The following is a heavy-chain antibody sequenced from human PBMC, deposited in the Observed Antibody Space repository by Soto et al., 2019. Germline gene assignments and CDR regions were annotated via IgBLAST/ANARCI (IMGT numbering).Heavy chain of an antibody. D-gene: IGHD6-19*01. CDR1: GFTFSSYA. CDR2: ISYDGSNK. V-gene: IGHV3-30-3*01. J-gene: IGHJ4*02. CDR3: ARDPRYSSGWEGN. Sequence: QVQLVESGGGVVQPGRSLRLSCAASGFTFSSYAMHWVRQAPGKGLEWVAVISYDGSNKYYADSVKGRFTISRDNSKNTLYLQMNSRRAEDTAVYYCARDPRYSSGWEGNWGQGTLVTVSS.